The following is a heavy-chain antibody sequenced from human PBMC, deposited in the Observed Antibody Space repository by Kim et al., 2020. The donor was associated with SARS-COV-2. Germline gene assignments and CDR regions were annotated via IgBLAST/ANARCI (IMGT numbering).Heavy chain of an antibody. CDR1: GFTFSSYW. Sequence: GGSLRLSCAASGFTFSSYWMHWVRQAPGKGLVWVSRFNPDERTTTYADSVKGRFTISRDSAKSTLYLQMNSLRAEDTAVYYCIRGGRWGSGSWGPFDSWG. J-gene: IGHJ4*01. CDR2: FNPDERTT. D-gene: IGHD3-10*01. V-gene: IGHV3-74*03. CDR3: IRGGRWGSGSWGPFDS.